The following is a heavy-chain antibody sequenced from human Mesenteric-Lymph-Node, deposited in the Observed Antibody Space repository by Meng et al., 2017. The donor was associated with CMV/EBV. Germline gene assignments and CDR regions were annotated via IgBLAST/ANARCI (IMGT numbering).Heavy chain of an antibody. D-gene: IGHD3-10*01. Sequence: KASGYTFNTYGITWVRRAPGQGLEWMGWISIYDGHTNYARKFQGRVTMTRDTSTNTAYMDLRSLNSDDTAVYYCARDWGSGSSNPYWGQGTLVTVSS. V-gene: IGHV1-18*01. CDR3: ARDWGSGSSNPY. CDR2: ISIYDGHT. CDR1: GYTFNTYG. J-gene: IGHJ4*02.